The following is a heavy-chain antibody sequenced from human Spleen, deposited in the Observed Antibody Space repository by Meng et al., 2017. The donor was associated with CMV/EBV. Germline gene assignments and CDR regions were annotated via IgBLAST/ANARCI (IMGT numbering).Heavy chain of an antibody. CDR3: ARDLTGYTVFDY. J-gene: IGHJ4*02. V-gene: IGHV4-59*01. CDR1: GGSISSYY. Sequence: QVQLQESGPGLVKPSETLSLTCTVSGGSISSYYWSWIRQPPGKGLEWIGYIYYSGSTNYNPSLKSRVTISVDTSKNQFSLKLSSVTAADTAVYYCARDLTGYTVFDYWGQGTLVTVSS. CDR2: IYYSGST. D-gene: IGHD5-18*01.